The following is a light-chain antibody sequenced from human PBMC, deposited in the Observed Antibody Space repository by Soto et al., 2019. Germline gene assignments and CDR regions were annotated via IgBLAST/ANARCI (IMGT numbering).Light chain of an antibody. CDR3: QQYSTYPYI. J-gene: IGKJ2*01. Sequence: DIQMTQSPTTLHASVGDRVTITYRASQSINSWLAWYQQKPGKAPKLVIYKASSLESGVPSRVRGGGIGTEFSLSISSLKPDDFATYYCQQYSTYPYIFGQGTKVDI. V-gene: IGKV1-5*03. CDR2: KAS. CDR1: QSINSW.